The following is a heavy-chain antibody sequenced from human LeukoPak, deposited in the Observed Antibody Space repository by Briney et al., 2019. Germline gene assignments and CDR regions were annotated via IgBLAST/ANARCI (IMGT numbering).Heavy chain of an antibody. CDR3: TVGMRYFVSAEVY. Sequence: ASVKVSCKASGYTFTSYGISWVRQAPGQGLEWMGRIIPILGIANYAQKFQGRVTITADKSTSTAYMELSSLRSEDTAVYYCTVGMRYFVSAEVYWGQGTLVTVSS. CDR2: IIPILGIA. D-gene: IGHD3-9*01. CDR1: GYTFTSYG. J-gene: IGHJ4*02. V-gene: IGHV1-69*04.